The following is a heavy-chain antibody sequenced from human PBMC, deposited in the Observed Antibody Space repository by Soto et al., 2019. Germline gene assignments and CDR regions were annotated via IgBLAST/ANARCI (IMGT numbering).Heavy chain of an antibody. CDR2: ISAYNGNT. Sequence: QVQLVQSGAEVKKPGASVKVSCKASGYTFTSYGISWVLQAPGQGLEWMGWISAYNGNTNYAQKLQGRVTMTTDTSTSTAYMELRSLRSDDTAVYYCARTLDYGGNSTPGYYCMDVWGQGTTVTVSS. CDR3: ARTLDYGGNSTPGYYCMDV. CDR1: GYTFTSYG. J-gene: IGHJ6*02. V-gene: IGHV1-18*04. D-gene: IGHD4-17*01.